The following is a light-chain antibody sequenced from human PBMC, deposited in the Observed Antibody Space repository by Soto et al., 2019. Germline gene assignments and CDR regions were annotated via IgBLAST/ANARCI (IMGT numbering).Light chain of an antibody. CDR2: KAS. CDR3: QHYNIYALT. Sequence: DIQMTQSPSTLSASVGDRVTITCRASQSIRRWLAWYQHKPAKAPNLLISKASSLESGVPSRFSGSGSGTEFTLTISSLRPDDFATCYCQHYNIYALTFGGGTKVEI. V-gene: IGKV1-5*03. J-gene: IGKJ4*01. CDR1: QSIRRW.